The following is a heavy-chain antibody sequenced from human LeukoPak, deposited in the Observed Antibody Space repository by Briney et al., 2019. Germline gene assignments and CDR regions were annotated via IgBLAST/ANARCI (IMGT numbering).Heavy chain of an antibody. V-gene: IGHV4-59*12. CDR3: ARASHDYGDYSHFDY. CDR2: IYYSGNT. J-gene: IGHJ4*02. Sequence: SETLSLTCTVSGDSISSYYWSWIRQPPGKGLEWIGYIYYSGNTNYNPSLKTRVTISVDKSKNQFSLKLSSVTAADTAVYYCARASHDYGDYSHFDYWGQGTLVTVSS. D-gene: IGHD4-17*01. CDR1: GDSISSYY.